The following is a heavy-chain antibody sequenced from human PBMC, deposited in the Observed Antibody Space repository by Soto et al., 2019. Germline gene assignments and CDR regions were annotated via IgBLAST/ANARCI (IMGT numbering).Heavy chain of an antibody. CDR1: GFTFSSYA. J-gene: IGHJ4*02. D-gene: IGHD3-22*01. V-gene: IGHV3-23*01. CDR3: AKDLTITYYYDSSGYTVDY. CDR2: ISGSGGST. Sequence: LRPSWAASGFTFSSYAMSWVRQAPGQGLEWVSAISGSGGSTYYADSVKGRFTISRDNSKNTLYLQMNSLRAEDTAVYYCAKDLTITYYYDSSGYTVDYWGQGTLVTVSS.